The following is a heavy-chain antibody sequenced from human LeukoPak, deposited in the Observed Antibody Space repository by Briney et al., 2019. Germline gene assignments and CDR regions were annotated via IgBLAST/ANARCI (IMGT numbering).Heavy chain of an antibody. V-gene: IGHV1-69*05. CDR3: ARSKVWELGDAFDI. CDR1: GGTFSSYA. J-gene: IGHJ3*02. CDR2: IIPIFGTA. Sequence: SVKVSCKASGGTFSSYAISWVRQAPGQGLEWMGGIIPIFGTANYAQKFQGRVTITTDESTSTAYMELSSLRSEDTAVYYCARSKVWELGDAFDIWGQGTMVTVSS. D-gene: IGHD1-26*01.